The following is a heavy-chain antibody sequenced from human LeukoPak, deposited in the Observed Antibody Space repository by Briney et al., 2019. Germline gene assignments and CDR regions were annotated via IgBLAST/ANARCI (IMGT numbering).Heavy chain of an antibody. CDR2: INPNGGGT. D-gene: IGHD2-15*01. Sequence: ASVKVSCKASGYTFTDYYMHWVRQTPGQGLEWMGWINPNGGGTNYAQKFQGRVTMTRDTSSNAAYMELSRLTSDDTAVYYCAMYCSASTCYIDYWGQGTLVTVSS. CDR3: AMYCSASTCYIDY. J-gene: IGHJ4*02. V-gene: IGHV1-2*02. CDR1: GYTFTDYY.